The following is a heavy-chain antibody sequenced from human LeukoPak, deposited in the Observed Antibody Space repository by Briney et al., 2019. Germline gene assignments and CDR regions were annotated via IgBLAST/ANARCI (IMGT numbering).Heavy chain of an antibody. CDR1: GFTFSNAW. Sequence: GGSLRLSCAASGFTFSNAWMSWVRQAPGKGLEWVGRIKSKTDGGTTDYAAPVKGRFTISRDDSKNTLYLQMNSLRAEDTAVYYCAKDFERWLQLQYYFDYWGQGTLVTVSS. J-gene: IGHJ4*02. CDR3: AKDFERWLQLQYYFDY. D-gene: IGHD5-24*01. V-gene: IGHV3-15*01. CDR2: IKSKTDGGTT.